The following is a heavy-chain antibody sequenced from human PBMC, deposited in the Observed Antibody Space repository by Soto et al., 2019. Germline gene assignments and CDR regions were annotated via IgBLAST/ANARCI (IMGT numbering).Heavy chain of an antibody. CDR2: ITFNGGST. D-gene: IGHD1-20*01. J-gene: IGHJ4*01. CDR1: GFTFSDSA. CDR3: AKDVVDRGISY. V-gene: IGHV3-23*01. Sequence: PGGFLRLSCAASGFTFSDSAMTWVRQTPGKGLEYVSSITFNGGSTYYADSVKGRFTISRDNSKNTLYLQMNSLRAEDTALYYCAKDVVDRGISYWGQGTLVTVSS.